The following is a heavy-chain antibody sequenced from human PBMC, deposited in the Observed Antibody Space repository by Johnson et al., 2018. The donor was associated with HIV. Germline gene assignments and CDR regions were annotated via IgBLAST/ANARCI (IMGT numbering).Heavy chain of an antibody. CDR1: GFTFGRYW. D-gene: IGHD6-19*01. Sequence: VQLVESGGGLVQPGGSLRLSCAASGFTFGRYWMHWVRQAPGKGLVWVSRINADGRSTTYADSVKGRFTISRDNAQNKLFLQMNSLRAEDTAIYYCAKDMPYSSDWSDAFDVWGQGTIVSVSS. V-gene: IGHV3-74*02. CDR3: AKDMPYSSDWSDAFDV. J-gene: IGHJ3*01. CDR2: INADGRST.